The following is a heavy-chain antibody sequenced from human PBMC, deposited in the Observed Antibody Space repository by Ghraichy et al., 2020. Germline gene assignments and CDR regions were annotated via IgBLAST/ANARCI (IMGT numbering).Heavy chain of an antibody. J-gene: IGHJ3*02. CDR3: ARDCFNTYQDSSWLPCYDAFDI. CDR1: GFTFSDYY. Sequence: GGSLRLSCAASGFTFSDYYMSWIRQAPGKGLEWVSYISSSGSTIYYADSVKGRFTISRDNAKNSLYLQMNSLRAEDTAVYYCARDCFNTYQDSSWLPCYDAFDIWGQGTMVTVSS. D-gene: IGHD6-13*01. CDR2: ISSSGSTI. V-gene: IGHV3-11*01.